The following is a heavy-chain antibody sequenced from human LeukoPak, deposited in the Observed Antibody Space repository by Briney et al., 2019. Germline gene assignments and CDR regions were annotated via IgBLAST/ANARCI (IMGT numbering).Heavy chain of an antibody. Sequence: GGSLRLSCAASGFSFSGSAMHWVRQASGKGLEWVGRIRSKANSYATAYAASVQGRFTISRDDSKNTAYLQMNSLKTEDTAVYYCTRFPSSDTSGTSDYWGQGTLVTVSS. CDR3: TRFPSSDTSGTSDY. CDR1: GFSFSGSA. D-gene: IGHD3-22*01. J-gene: IGHJ4*02. V-gene: IGHV3-73*01. CDR2: IRSKANSYAT.